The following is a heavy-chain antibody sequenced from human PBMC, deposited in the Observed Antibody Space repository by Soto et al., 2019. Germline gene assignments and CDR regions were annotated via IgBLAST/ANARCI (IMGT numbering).Heavy chain of an antibody. D-gene: IGHD1-1*01. CDR2: IYYGGRT. Sequence: QVQLQESGPGLVKPSETLSLTCTVSGGSISNYYWSWIRQPPGKGLEWIGYIYYGGRTNYNPSLKIRVTRSVDTSKNQFSLKLSSVTAADTAVYYCARDKVDIGVSGTHYYYGMDVWGQGTTVTVSS. CDR3: ARDKVDIGVSGTHYYYGMDV. CDR1: GGSISNYY. V-gene: IGHV4-59*01. J-gene: IGHJ6*02.